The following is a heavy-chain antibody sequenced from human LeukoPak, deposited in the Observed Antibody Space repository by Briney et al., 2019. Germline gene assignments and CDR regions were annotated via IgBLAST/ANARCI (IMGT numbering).Heavy chain of an antibody. CDR2: INAGNGNT. D-gene: IGHD3-10*01. J-gene: IGHJ3*02. Sequence: ASVKVSCKASGYTFTSYAMHWVRQAPGQRLEWMGWINAGNGNTKYSQKFQGRVTITRDTSASTAYMELSSLRSEDTAVYYCARDLGGGWFGELLVLPNDAFDIWGQGTMVTVSS. CDR1: GYTFTSYA. CDR3: ARDLGGGWFGELLVLPNDAFDI. V-gene: IGHV1-3*01.